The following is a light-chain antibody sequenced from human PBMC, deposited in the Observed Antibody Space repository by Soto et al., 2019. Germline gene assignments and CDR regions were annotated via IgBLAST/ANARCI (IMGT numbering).Light chain of an antibody. CDR2: DAS. CDR3: QQRSDWPST. CDR1: QSVSSY. Sequence: EIVLTQSPATLSLSPGERATLSCRASQSVSSYLVWYQQKPGQVPRLLIYDASNRATGIPARFGGSGSGTDFTLTISSLEPEDSEVYYCQQRSDWPSTFGGGTKVEIK. J-gene: IGKJ4*01. V-gene: IGKV3-11*01.